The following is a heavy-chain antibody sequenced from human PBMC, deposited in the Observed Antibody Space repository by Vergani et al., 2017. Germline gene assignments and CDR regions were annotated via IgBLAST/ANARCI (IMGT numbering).Heavy chain of an antibody. J-gene: IGHJ3*02. CDR3: ARVMRGYDFFYALDI. Sequence: QVQLQESGPGLVKPSETLSLTCTVSGGSISSYYWSWFRQPPGKGLEWIGYIYYSGSTNYNPSLKSRVTISVDTSKNQFSLKLSSVTAADTAVYYCARVMRGYDFFYALDIWGQGTMVTVSS. D-gene: IGHD3-3*01. V-gene: IGHV4-59*12. CDR1: GGSISSYY. CDR2: IYYSGST.